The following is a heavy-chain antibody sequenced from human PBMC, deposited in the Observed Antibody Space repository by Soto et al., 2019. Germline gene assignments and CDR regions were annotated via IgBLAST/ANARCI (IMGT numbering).Heavy chain of an antibody. Sequence: SETLSLTCAVYGGSFSGYSWSWIRQPPGKGLEWIGELNHSGSTNYNPSLKSRVTISVDTSKNQFSLKLTSVTAADTAVYYCARSRWGYSGRWFDPWGQGTLVTVSS. CDR1: GGSFSGYS. J-gene: IGHJ5*02. D-gene: IGHD2-21*01. CDR2: LNHSGST. CDR3: ARSRWGYSGRWFDP. V-gene: IGHV4-34*01.